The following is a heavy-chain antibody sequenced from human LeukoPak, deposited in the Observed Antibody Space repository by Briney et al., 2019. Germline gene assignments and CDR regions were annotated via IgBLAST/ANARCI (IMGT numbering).Heavy chain of an antibody. Sequence: TSETLSLTCTVSGGSISSYYWSWIRQPAGKGLEWIGRIYTSGSTNYNPSLKSRVTMSVDTSKNQFSLKLSSVTAADTAVYYCARLPLGSYYDFWSGYSSVGPRSQNDYWGQGTLVTVSS. J-gene: IGHJ4*02. CDR3: ARLPLGSYYDFWSGYSSVGPRSQNDY. D-gene: IGHD3-3*01. CDR2: IYTSGST. V-gene: IGHV4-4*07. CDR1: GGSISSYY.